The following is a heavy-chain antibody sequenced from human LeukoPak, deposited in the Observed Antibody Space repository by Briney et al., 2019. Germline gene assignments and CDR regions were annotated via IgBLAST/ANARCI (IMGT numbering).Heavy chain of an antibody. CDR1: GGSFSGYY. CDR3: ARRQYDILTGYYKVYYYYMDV. V-gene: IGHV4-34*01. Sequence: PSETLSLTCAVYGGSFSGYYWSWIRQPPGKGLEWIGEINHSGSTNYNPSLKSRVTISVDTSKNQFSLKLSSVTAADTAVYYCARRQYDILTGYYKVYYYYMDVWGKGTTVTISS. J-gene: IGHJ6*03. CDR2: INHSGST. D-gene: IGHD3-9*01.